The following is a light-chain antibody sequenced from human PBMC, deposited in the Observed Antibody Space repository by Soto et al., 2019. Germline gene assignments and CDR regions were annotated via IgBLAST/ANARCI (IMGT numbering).Light chain of an antibody. J-gene: IGLJ1*01. CDR3: AAWDGSLNAYV. CDR2: TDN. V-gene: IGLV1-44*01. Sequence: QSVLTQPPSASGTPGQRVTISCSGSSSNIGSNAVNWYQQFPGTAPKLLIYTDNQRPSGVPDRFSGSQSGTSASLAISGLQYENEDDYFCAAWDGSLNAYVFGTGTKVTVL. CDR1: SSNIGSNA.